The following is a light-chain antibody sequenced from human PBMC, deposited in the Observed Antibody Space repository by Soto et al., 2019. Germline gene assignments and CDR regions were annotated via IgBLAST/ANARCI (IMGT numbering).Light chain of an antibody. V-gene: IGLV7-46*01. Sequence: QAVVTQEPSPTVSPGGTVTLTCGSSTGAVTSGHYPYWFQQKPGQAPRTLIYDTTNKQSWTSARFSGSLLGGKAALTLSGAQPEDEADYYCSLSYSGAVVFGGGTKLTVL. CDR1: TGAVTSGHY. J-gene: IGLJ3*02. CDR3: SLSYSGAVV. CDR2: DTT.